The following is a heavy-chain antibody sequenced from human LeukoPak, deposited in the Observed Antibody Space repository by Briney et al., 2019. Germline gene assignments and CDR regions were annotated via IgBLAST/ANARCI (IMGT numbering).Heavy chain of an antibody. CDR1: GGSISSGDYY. J-gene: IGHJ6*02. CDR3: AREPLLITMVRGSTPYGMDV. D-gene: IGHD3-10*01. CDR2: IYYSGST. Sequence: SETLSLTCTVSGGSISSGDYYWSWIRQPPGKGLEWIGYIYYSGSTYYNPSLKSRVTISVDTSKNQFSLQLNSVTPEDTAVYYCAREPLLITMVRGSTPYGMDVWGQGTTVTVSS. V-gene: IGHV4-30-4*01.